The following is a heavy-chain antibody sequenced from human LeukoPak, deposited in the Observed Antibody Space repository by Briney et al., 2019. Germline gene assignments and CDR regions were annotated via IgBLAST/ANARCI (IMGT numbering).Heavy chain of an antibody. CDR1: GGSFSGYY. D-gene: IGHD2-2*01. Sequence: SETLSLTCAVSGGSFSGYYWSWIRQTPGKRLEWVGEFNHSGGSNYNPSLKSRVTISVDTSKNQLSLKLSSVTAADTAVYYCARAPRQLYYYYYYMDVWGKGTTVALSS. CDR3: ARAPRQLYYYYYYMDV. CDR2: FNHSGGS. V-gene: IGHV4-34*01. J-gene: IGHJ6*03.